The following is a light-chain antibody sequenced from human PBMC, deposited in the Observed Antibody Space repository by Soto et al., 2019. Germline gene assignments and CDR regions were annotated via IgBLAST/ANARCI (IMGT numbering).Light chain of an antibody. CDR2: GAS. J-gene: IGKJ3*01. Sequence: EIVMTQSPATLSVSPGERATLSCRASQSVSSNLAWYQQKPGQAPRLLIYGASTRATGIPARFSGSGSGTEFTLTITSLHSEDYAVYYCQHYYNWPPFTFGPGTKVDIK. CDR3: QHYYNWPPFT. CDR1: QSVSSN. V-gene: IGKV3D-15*01.